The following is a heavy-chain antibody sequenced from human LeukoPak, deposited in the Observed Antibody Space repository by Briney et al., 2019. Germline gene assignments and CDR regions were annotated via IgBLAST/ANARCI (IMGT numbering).Heavy chain of an antibody. V-gene: IGHV1-69*01. J-gene: IGHJ6*03. Sequence: SVKVSCKASGGTFSSYAISWVRQAPGQGLEWMGGIIPIFGTANYAQKFQGRVTITADESTSTAYMELSSLRSEDTAVYYCARARPYQLLYGSYYYHYMDVWGKGTTVTVSS. CDR2: IIPIFGTA. CDR3: ARARPYQLLYGSYYYHYMDV. D-gene: IGHD2-2*02. CDR1: GGTFSSYA.